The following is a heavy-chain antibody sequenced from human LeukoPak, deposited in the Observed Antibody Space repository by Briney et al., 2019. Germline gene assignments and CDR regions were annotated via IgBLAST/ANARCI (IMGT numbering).Heavy chain of an antibody. J-gene: IGHJ4*02. V-gene: IGHV5-51*01. D-gene: IGHD6-19*01. Sequence: GESLKISFKGSGYSFTSYWIGWVRQMPGKGLEWMGIIYPGDSDTRYSPSFQGQATLSADKSVSPAYLQWGSLKASDTAMYYCARIYSSGWYDYWGQGTLVTVSS. CDR1: GYSFTSYW. CDR3: ARIYSSGWYDY. CDR2: IYPGDSDT.